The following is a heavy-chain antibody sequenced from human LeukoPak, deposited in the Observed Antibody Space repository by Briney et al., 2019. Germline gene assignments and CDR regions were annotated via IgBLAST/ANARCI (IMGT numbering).Heavy chain of an antibody. V-gene: IGHV3-30*18. D-gene: IGHD6-6*01. Sequence: GGSLRLSCAASGFTFSSYGMHWVRQAPGKGLEWVAVISYEGSNKYYADAVKVRVPISRDNYKNTLYLQMNSQRAEDAAVYFCAKSWDIAARSPTLHFYYWGQGTMVTVS. CDR1: GFTFSSYG. CDR3: AKSWDIAARSPTLHFYY. J-gene: IGHJ4*02. CDR2: ISYEGSNK.